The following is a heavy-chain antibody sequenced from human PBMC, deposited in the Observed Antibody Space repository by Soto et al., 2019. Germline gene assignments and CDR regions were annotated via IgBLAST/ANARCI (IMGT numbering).Heavy chain of an antibody. V-gene: IGHV3-23*01. CDR1: GFPFNNYA. J-gene: IGHJ4*02. CDR2: ISGGGDTT. CDR3: AKGRGGSGSLTPRVDF. Sequence: EVRLLESGGGWVQPGGSLSSSCEAPGFPFNNYALTWAPQPQGKGLEGVSAISGGGDTTSYADSVKGRFTVSRDGSKNTLYLQMSSLRAEDTALYYCAKGRGGSGSLTPRVDFWGQGTLVTVSS. D-gene: IGHD3-10*01.